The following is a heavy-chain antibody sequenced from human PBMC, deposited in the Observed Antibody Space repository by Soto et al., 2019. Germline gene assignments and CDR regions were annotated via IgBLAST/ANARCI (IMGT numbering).Heavy chain of an antibody. CDR3: ASSFCSSTSCYDY. J-gene: IGHJ4*02. Sequence: PGGSLRLSCAASGFTFSSYGMHWVRQAPGKGLEWVAVIWYDGSNKYYADSVKGRFTISRDNSKNTLYLQMNSLRAEDTAVYYCASSFCSSTSCYDYWGQGTLVTVSS. D-gene: IGHD2-2*01. V-gene: IGHV3-33*01. CDR1: GFTFSSYG. CDR2: IWYDGSNK.